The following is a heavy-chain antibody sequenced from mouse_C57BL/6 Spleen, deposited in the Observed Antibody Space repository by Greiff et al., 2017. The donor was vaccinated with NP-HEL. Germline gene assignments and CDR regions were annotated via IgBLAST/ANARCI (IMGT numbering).Heavy chain of an antibody. CDR3: ARGGNWDGPYAMDY. D-gene: IGHD4-1*01. J-gene: IGHJ4*01. CDR2: INPSTGGT. CDR1: GYSFTGYY. Sequence: VHVKQSGPELVKPGASVKISCKASGYSFTGYYMNWVKQSPEKSLEWIGEINPSTGGTTYNQKFKAKATLTVDKSSSTAYMQLKSLTSEDSAVYYCARGGNWDGPYAMDYWGQGTSVTVSS. V-gene: IGHV1-42*01.